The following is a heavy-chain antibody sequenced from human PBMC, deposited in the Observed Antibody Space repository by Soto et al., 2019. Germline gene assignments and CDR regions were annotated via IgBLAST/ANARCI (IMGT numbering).Heavy chain of an antibody. Sequence: EGQLVESGGGLVEPGGSLRLSCAASGFIFSSSDMTWVRQAPGKGLEYVSSINYNGIYTFYAEPAKGRFTISRDNAKNSLYLQMYSLTAEDTAVYFCARKSNSDISGSDYLDYWGQGTLVIVSS. CDR1: GFIFSSSD. V-gene: IGHV3-21*06. J-gene: IGHJ4*02. CDR2: INYNGIYT. D-gene: IGHD3-22*01. CDR3: ARKSNSDISGSDYLDY.